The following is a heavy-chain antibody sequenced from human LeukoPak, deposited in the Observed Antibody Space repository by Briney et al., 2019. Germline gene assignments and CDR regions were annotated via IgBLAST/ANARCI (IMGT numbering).Heavy chain of an antibody. CDR2: ISASGANT. D-gene: IGHD6-19*01. V-gene: IGHV3-48*01. Sequence: GGSLRLSCAGSGFIFGGYTMNWVRQAPGEGLEWLSYISASGANTFYADSVKGRFSISRDNANNLVYLQIHSLRAEDTAVYYCASRRSGWPNDALDIWGQGTMVTVTS. CDR1: GFIFGGYT. J-gene: IGHJ3*02. CDR3: ASRRSGWPNDALDI.